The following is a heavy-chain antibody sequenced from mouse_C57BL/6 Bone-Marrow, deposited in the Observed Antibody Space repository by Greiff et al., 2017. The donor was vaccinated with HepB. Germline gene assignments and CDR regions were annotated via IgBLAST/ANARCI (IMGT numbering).Heavy chain of an antibody. Sequence: DVKLQESGAELVRPGASVKLSCTASGFNIKDDYMHWVKQRPEQGLEWIGWIDPENGDTEYASKFQGKATITADTSSNTAYLQLSSLTSEDTAVYYCTTPYYYGSIYFDYWGQGTTLTVSS. CDR3: TTPYYYGSIYFDY. CDR2: IDPENGDT. V-gene: IGHV14-4*01. D-gene: IGHD1-1*01. CDR1: GFNIKDDY. J-gene: IGHJ2*01.